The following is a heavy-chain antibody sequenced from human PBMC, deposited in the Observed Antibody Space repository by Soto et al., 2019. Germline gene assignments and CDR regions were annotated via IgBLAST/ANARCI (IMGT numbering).Heavy chain of an antibody. CDR3: ARESEDLTSNFDY. CDR2: ISSTTNYI. Sequence: GSLRLSCAASGFTFTRYSMNWVRQAPGKGLEWVSSISSTTNYIYYGDSMKGRFTISRDNAKNSLYLEMNSLRAEDTAVYYCARESEDLTSNFDYWGQGTLVTVSS. V-gene: IGHV3-21*06. J-gene: IGHJ4*02. CDR1: GFTFTRYS.